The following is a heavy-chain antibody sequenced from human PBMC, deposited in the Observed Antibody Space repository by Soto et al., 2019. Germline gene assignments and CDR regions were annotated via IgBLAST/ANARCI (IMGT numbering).Heavy chain of an antibody. J-gene: IGHJ3*02. CDR3: ARDSGSYLTGAFDI. V-gene: IGHV4-59*01. CDR1: GGSISSYY. Sequence: TSETLSLTCTVSGGSISSYYWSWIRQPPGKGLEWIGYIYYSGSTNYNPSLKSRVTISVDTSKNQFSLKLSSVTAADTAVYYCARDSGSYLTGAFDIWGQGTMVTVSS. D-gene: IGHD1-26*01. CDR2: IYYSGST.